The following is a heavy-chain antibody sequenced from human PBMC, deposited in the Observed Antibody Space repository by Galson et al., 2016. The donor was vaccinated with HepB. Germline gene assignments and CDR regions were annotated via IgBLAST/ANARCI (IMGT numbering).Heavy chain of an antibody. J-gene: IGHJ4*02. CDR1: GFTFSNYW. V-gene: IGHV3-74*01. CDR2: ITIDGSTT. CDR3: ARDLWRGGRIDY. D-gene: IGHD4-23*01. Sequence: LRLSCAASGFTFSNYWMHWVRQAPGKGLVWVSHITIDGSTTTYADSAQGRFTISRDNAKNTLYLHMNSLRAEDTAVYYCARDLWRGGRIDYWGQGTLVTVSS.